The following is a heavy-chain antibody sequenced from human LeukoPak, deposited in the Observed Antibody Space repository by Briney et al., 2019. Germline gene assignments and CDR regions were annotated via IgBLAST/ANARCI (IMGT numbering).Heavy chain of an antibody. CDR2: IYYSGST. J-gene: IGHJ4*02. CDR1: GGSISSGDYY. CDR3: AREGGSGSSQLDY. D-gene: IGHD3-10*01. V-gene: IGHV4-30-4*01. Sequence: SETLSLTCTVSGGSISSGDYYWSWIRQPPGKGLEWIGYIYYSGSTYYNPSLKSRVTISVDTSKNQFSLKLSSVTAADTAVYYCAREGGSGSSQLDYWSQGTLVTVSS.